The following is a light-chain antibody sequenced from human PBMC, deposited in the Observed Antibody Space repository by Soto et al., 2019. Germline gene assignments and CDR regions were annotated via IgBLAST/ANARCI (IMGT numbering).Light chain of an antibody. CDR3: QQLSNWP. Sequence: DMHMTQSPSYLSASVGDRVTIFCRASQSISTYLHWYQHKPGKAPKLLIYAASSLQSGVPSRFSGSGSGTDFTLTISSLEPEDFAVYYCQQLSNWPFGPGTKVDIK. CDR1: QSISTY. J-gene: IGKJ3*01. V-gene: IGKV1-39*02. CDR2: AAS.